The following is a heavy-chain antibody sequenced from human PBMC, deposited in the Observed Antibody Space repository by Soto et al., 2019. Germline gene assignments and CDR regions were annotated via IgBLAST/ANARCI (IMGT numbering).Heavy chain of an antibody. CDR1: GFSVSRYY. CDR3: ARVPGRL. J-gene: IGHJ4*02. CDR2: VYSGGAT. D-gene: IGHD3-10*01. Sequence: QLVETGGSLIQPGTSLTLSCAASGFSVSRYYMTWVRQAPGKGLEWVSFVYSGGATFYADSVKGRFILSRDDSQNTIYLQMNNLRAEDTAVYYCARVPGRLWGRGTLVTVAS. V-gene: IGHV3-53*02.